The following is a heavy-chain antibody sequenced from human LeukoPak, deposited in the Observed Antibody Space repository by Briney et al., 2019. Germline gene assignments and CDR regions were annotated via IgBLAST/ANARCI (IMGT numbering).Heavy chain of an antibody. J-gene: IGHJ4*02. D-gene: IGHD6-6*01. V-gene: IGHV3-30*18. Sequence: PGGSLRLSCAASGFTFSSYGMHWVRQAPGKGLEWVAVISYDESNKYYADSVTGRFTISRDNSKNTLYLQMNSLRAEDTAVYYCAKLYSSSSSLVYWGQGTLVTVSS. CDR1: GFTFSSYG. CDR3: AKLYSSSSSLVY. CDR2: ISYDESNK.